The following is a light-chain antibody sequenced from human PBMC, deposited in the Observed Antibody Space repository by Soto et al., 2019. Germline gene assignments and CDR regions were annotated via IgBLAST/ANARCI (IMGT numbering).Light chain of an antibody. Sequence: QSVLTQPASLSGSPGQSITISCTGTSSEIRSYNLVSWYQQHPGKAPILMIYEGSKRPSGVSYRFSGSKSGNTASLTISGLQAEDEADYYCCSYAGSSTPYVFGTGTKVTVL. CDR2: EGS. CDR3: CSYAGSSTPYV. V-gene: IGLV2-23*01. CDR1: SSEIRSYNL. J-gene: IGLJ1*01.